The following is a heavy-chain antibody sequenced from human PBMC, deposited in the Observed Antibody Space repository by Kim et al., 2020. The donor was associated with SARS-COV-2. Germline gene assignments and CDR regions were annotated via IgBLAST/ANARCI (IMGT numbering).Heavy chain of an antibody. CDR1: GFTFSSFP. CDR2: ISGSGGST. D-gene: IGHD3-22*01. Sequence: GGSLRLSCAASGFTFSSFPMSWVRQAPGKGLEWVSSISGSGGSTYYADSVKGRFTISRDNSKNTLYLQMNSLRAEDTAVYYCARVTSSGYYQPNDYWGQGALDTVTS. V-gene: IGHV3-23*01. J-gene: IGHJ4*02. CDR3: ARVTSSGYYQPNDY.